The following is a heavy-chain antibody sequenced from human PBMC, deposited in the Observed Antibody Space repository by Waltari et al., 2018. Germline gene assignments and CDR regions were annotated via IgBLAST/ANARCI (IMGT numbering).Heavy chain of an antibody. CDR1: GGSFSGYY. CDR2: INHSGST. J-gene: IGHJ2*01. Sequence: QVQLQQWGAGLLKPSETLSLTCAVYGGSFSGYYCSWIRQPPGKGLEWMGEINHSGSTNYNPPLKSRVTISVDTSKNQFSLKLSSVTAADTAVYYCASGLAAAGPYWYFDLWGRGTLVTVSS. CDR3: ASGLAAAGPYWYFDL. V-gene: IGHV4-34*01. D-gene: IGHD6-13*01.